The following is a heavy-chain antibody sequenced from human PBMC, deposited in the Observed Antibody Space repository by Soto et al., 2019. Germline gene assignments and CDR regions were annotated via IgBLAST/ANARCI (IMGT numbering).Heavy chain of an antibody. D-gene: IGHD3-10*01. Sequence: SETLSLTCSVSGGSISSGGYYWSWIRQHQGKGLEWIGYIYYSGSTYYNPSLKSRVTISVDASKNQFSLKLSSVTAADTAVYYCARDPHPTSRSYYPPPYDYYGMDVWGQGTTVTASS. CDR3: ARDPHPTSRSYYPPPYDYYGMDV. CDR1: GGSISSGGYY. CDR2: IYYSGST. J-gene: IGHJ6*02. V-gene: IGHV4-31*03.